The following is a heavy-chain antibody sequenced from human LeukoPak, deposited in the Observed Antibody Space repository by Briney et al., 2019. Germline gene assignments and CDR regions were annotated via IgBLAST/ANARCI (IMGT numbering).Heavy chain of an antibody. D-gene: IGHD3-22*01. Sequence: SQTLSLTCTVSGGSISSGGYYWSWIRQHPGKGLEWIGYIYYSGSTYYNPSLKSRVTISVDTSKNQFSLKLSSVTAADTAVYYCARDYYDSGHMNWFDPWGRGTLVTVSS. V-gene: IGHV4-31*03. J-gene: IGHJ5*02. CDR2: IYYSGST. CDR3: ARDYYDSGHMNWFDP. CDR1: GGSISSGGYY.